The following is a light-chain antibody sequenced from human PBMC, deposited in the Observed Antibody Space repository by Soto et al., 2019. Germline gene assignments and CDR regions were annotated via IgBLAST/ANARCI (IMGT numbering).Light chain of an antibody. V-gene: IGKV1-39*01. CDR1: QSISSY. Sequence: DIQMTQSPSSLSASVGDRVTITCRASQSISSYLNWYQQKPGKAPKLLIYAASSLQSGVPSRFSCSGSGTDFTLTISSLQPEYFATYYCQQRYSTPPWTFGQGTKVEIK. J-gene: IGKJ1*01. CDR2: AAS. CDR3: QQRYSTPPWT.